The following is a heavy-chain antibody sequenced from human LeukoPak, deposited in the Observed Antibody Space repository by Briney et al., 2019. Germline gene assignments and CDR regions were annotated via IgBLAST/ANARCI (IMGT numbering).Heavy chain of an antibody. CDR3: ASCSNTGCSHYWYFNL. CDR2: INPNSGGT. J-gene: IGHJ2*01. Sequence: ASVKVSCKASGYTFTGYYMHWVRQAPGQGLEWMGWINPNSGGTNYAQKFQGRVTMTRDTSISTAYMELSRLRSDDTAVYYCASCSNTGCSHYWYFNLGARAPLVTFP. V-gene: IGHV1-2*02. CDR1: GYTFTGYY. D-gene: IGHD2-2*01.